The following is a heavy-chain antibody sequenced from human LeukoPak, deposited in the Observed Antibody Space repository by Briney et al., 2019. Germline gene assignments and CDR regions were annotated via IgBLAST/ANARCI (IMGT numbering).Heavy chain of an antibody. D-gene: IGHD3-22*01. V-gene: IGHV4-59*01. J-gene: IGHJ3*01. CDR3: ARLLDYDSSGYPDTFNL. CDR1: GDSFSSDY. Sequence: SETLSLTCTVSGDSFSSDYWSWIRQSPGKGLEWIGYIYYTGSTRYNPSLQSRVTISVDTSRNHFSLKLSSLSAADTAVYYCARLLDYDSSGYPDTFNLWGEGTMVAVSS. CDR2: IYYTGST.